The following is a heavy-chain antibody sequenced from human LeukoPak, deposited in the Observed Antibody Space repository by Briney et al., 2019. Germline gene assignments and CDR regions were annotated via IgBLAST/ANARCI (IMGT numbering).Heavy chain of an antibody. J-gene: IGHJ5*02. D-gene: IGHD3-10*01. V-gene: IGHV3-23*01. CDR2: VSDSGGST. Sequence: PGGSLRLSCAASGFTFSSYWMHWVRQAPGKGLEWVSVVSDSGGSTYYADSVKGRFTISRDNSKNTLYLQMNSLRAEDTAVYYCAKDGPAGGSGSYYNQYNWFDTWGQGTLVTVSS. CDR1: GFTFSSYW. CDR3: AKDGPAGGSGSYYNQYNWFDT.